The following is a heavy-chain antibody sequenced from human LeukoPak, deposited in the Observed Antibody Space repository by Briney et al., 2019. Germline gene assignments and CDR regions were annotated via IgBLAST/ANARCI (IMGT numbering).Heavy chain of an antibody. D-gene: IGHD2-2*01. J-gene: IGHJ5*02. Sequence: GGSLRLSCAASGFTFSSYSMTWVRQAPGKGLEWVSSISSSSSYIYYADSVKGRFTISRDNAKNSLYLQMNSLRAEDTAVYYCSRGLSRSSTTPNWFDPWGQGTLVTVSS. CDR3: SRGLSRSSTTPNWFDP. CDR2: ISSSSSYI. CDR1: GFTFSSYS. V-gene: IGHV3-21*01.